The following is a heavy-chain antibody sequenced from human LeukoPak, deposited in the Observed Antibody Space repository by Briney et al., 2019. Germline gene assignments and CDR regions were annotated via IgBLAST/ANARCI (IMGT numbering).Heavy chain of an antibody. CDR2: IHYSGST. D-gene: IGHD3-10*02. CDR3: ARSTGSTMFIDY. V-gene: IGHV4-39*07. Sequence: PSETLSLTCTVSGGSISSSNYYWGWIRQPPGKGLEWIGAIHYSGSTYYNPSLKSRITISVDTSKNQFSLKLSSVTAADTAVYYCARSTGSTMFIDYWGQGTLVTVSS. J-gene: IGHJ4*02. CDR1: GGSISSSNYY.